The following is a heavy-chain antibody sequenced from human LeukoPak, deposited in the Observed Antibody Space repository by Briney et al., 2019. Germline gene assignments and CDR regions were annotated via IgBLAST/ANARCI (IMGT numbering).Heavy chain of an antibody. CDR3: TRPYYYDSSGYYYYYYGMDV. CDR2: FDPEDGET. D-gene: IGHD3-22*01. V-gene: IGHV1-24*01. CDR1: GYTLTELS. Sequence: WASVKVSCKVSGYTLTELSMHWVRQAPGKGLEWMGGFDPEDGETIYAQKFQGRVTMTEDTSTDTAYMELSSLRSEDTAVYYCTRPYYYDSSGYYYYYYGMDVWGQGTTVTVSS. J-gene: IGHJ6*02.